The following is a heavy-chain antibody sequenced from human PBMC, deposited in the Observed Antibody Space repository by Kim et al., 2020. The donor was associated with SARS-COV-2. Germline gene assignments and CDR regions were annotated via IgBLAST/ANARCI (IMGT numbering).Heavy chain of an antibody. CDR3: TTGGVEWELLSHDAFDI. D-gene: IGHD1-26*01. CDR1: GFTFSNAW. V-gene: IGHV3-15*01. CDR2: IKSKTDGGTT. Sequence: GGSLRLSCAASGFTFSNAWMSWVRQAPGKGLEWVGRIKSKTDGGTTYYAAPVKGRFTISRDDSKNTLYLQMNSLKTEDTAVYYCTTGGVEWELLSHDAFDIWGQGTMVTVSS. J-gene: IGHJ3*02.